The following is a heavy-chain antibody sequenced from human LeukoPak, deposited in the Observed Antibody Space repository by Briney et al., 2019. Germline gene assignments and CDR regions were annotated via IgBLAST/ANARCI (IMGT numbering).Heavy chain of an antibody. CDR1: GYTFTGYY. D-gene: IGHD3-3*01. CDR3: ARGAPNYDFWSGYYIFYGMDV. V-gene: IGHV1-18*04. Sequence: ASVKVSCKASGYTFTGYYMHWVRQAPGQGLEWMGWISAYNGNINYAQKLQGRATMTTDTSTSTAYMELRSLRSDDTAVYYCARGAPNYDFWSGYYIFYGMDVWGQGTTVTVSS. J-gene: IGHJ6*02. CDR2: ISAYNGNI.